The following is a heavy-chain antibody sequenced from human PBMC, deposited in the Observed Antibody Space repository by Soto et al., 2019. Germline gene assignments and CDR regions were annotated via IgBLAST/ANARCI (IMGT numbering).Heavy chain of an antibody. V-gene: IGHV4-34*01. CDR1: GGSFSGYY. CDR2: INHSGST. D-gene: IGHD3-16*02. CDR3: ARGRLSYDYIWGSYRYQYFDY. J-gene: IGHJ4*02. Sequence: SETLSLTCAVYGGSFSGYYWSWIRQPPGKGLEWIGEINHSGSTNYNPSLKSRVTISVDTSKNQFSLKLSSVTAADTAVYYCARGRLSYDYIWGSYRYQYFDYWGQGTLVTVSS.